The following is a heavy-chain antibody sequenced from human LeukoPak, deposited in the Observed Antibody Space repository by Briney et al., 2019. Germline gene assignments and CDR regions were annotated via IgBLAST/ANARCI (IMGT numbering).Heavy chain of an antibody. V-gene: IGHV4-39*07. CDR1: GVIVRSNY. Sequence: GSLRLSCVGSGVIVRSNYMTWVRQAPGKGLEWIGSIYYSGSTYYNPSLKSRVTISVDTSKNQFSLKLSSVTAADTAVYYCARVVSGRRGSGIDYWGQGTLVTVSS. CDR2: IYYSGST. CDR3: ARVVSGRRGSGIDY. J-gene: IGHJ4*02. D-gene: IGHD3-10*01.